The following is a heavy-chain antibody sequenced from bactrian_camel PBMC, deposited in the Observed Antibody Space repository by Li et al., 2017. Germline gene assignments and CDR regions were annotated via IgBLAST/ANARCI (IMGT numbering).Heavy chain of an antibody. CDR2: IDTEGRT. CDR3: AQGSSIACRTGGNCSTP. V-gene: IGHV3S53*01. D-gene: IGHD7*01. J-gene: IGHJ4*01. Sequence: HVQLVESGGGSVQPGGSLRLSCVTSGWTYGNYCMGWFHQAPGEEREGVASIDTEGRTEYEDSVKGRFTISRDNAKSTLYLQMDSLKTEDTAVYYCAQGSSIACRTGGNCSTPRGQGTQVTVS. CDR1: GWTYGNYC.